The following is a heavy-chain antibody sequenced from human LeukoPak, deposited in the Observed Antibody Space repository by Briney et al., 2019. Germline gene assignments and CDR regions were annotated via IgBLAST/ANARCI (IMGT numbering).Heavy chain of an antibody. D-gene: IGHD1-26*01. CDR3: ARGARGWFDP. CDR2: SYYSGST. CDR1: GGSISGYY. Sequence: SETLSLTCTVSGGSISGYYWTWMRQPPGKGLEWIGYSYYSGSTKYNPSLASRVTISVDMSKNQFSLKLSSVTAADTAVYYCARGARGWFDPWGQGTLVTVSS. J-gene: IGHJ5*02. V-gene: IGHV4-59*08.